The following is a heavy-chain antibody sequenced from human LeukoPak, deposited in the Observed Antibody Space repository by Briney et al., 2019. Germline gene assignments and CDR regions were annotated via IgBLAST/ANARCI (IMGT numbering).Heavy chain of an antibody. V-gene: IGHV4-59*08. CDR1: GGSISTFF. CDR2: VYYSGTT. CDR3: ARSVAYSYSYYALDV. J-gene: IGHJ6*02. D-gene: IGHD4-11*01. Sequence: SETLSLTCTVSGGSISTFFWSWVRQPPGKGLEWIGYVYYSGTTDYSPSLKSRVTISVDTSKNQFSLKLTSVTAADTAVYYCARSVAYSYSYYALDVWGPGTTVTVSS.